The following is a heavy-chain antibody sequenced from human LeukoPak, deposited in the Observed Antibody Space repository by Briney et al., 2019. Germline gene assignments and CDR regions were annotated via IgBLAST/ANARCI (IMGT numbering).Heavy chain of an antibody. J-gene: IGHJ4*02. CDR3: ARDRYGDPFDY. Sequence: SETLSLTCTVSGGSVSSGSFYWSWIRQPPGKGLEWIGYIYYSGSTNYNPSLKSRVTISIDTSKNQLSLKLSSVTAADTAVHYCARDRYGDPFDYWGQGTLVTVSS. CDR1: GGSVSSGSFY. D-gene: IGHD4-17*01. CDR2: IYYSGST. V-gene: IGHV4-61*01.